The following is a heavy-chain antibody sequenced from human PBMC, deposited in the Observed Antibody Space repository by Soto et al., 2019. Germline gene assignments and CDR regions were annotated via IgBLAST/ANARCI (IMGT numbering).Heavy chain of an antibody. D-gene: IGHD2-2*01. Sequence: ASVKVSCKASGYTFTGYYMHWVRQAPGQGLEWMGWINPNSGGTNYAQKFQGRVTMTRDTSISTAYMELSRLRSDDTAVYYCARVYCSSTTPVKCNWFDPWGQGTLVTVSS. J-gene: IGHJ5*02. CDR2: INPNSGGT. CDR3: ARVYCSSTTPVKCNWFDP. CDR1: GYTFTGYY. V-gene: IGHV1-2*02.